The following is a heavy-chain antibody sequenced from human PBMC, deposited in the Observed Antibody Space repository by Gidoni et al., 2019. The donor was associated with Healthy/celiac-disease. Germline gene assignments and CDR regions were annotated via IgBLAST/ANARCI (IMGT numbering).Heavy chain of an antibody. D-gene: IGHD3-22*01. V-gene: IGHV3-72*01. CDR3: AREDYYDSSGGAFDI. J-gene: IGHJ3*02. Sequence: EVQLVESGGGLVQPGGSLRLSCAASGFTFSDHYMDWVRQAPGKGREGVGRTRNKANSYTTEYAASVKGRFTISREDSKNSLYLQMNSLKTEDTAVYYCAREDYYDSSGGAFDIWGQGTMVTVSS. CDR1: GFTFSDHY. CDR2: TRNKANSYTT.